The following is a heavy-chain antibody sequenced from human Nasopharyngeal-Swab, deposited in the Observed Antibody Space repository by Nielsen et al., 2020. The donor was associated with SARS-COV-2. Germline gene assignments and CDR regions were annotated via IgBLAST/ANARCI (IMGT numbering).Heavy chain of an antibody. D-gene: IGHD5-18*01. CDR3: AKDTETGEGIYLWEGGMDV. J-gene: IGHJ6*02. CDR2: ISWNSGNK. Sequence: SLKISCAASGFSFDDYAMHWVRQPPGKGLEWVSRISWNSGNKHYADSVKGRFPISRDNAKNSLYLQMNSLRTEDTALYYCAKDTETGEGIYLWEGGMDVWGQGTTVTVSS. V-gene: IGHV3-9*01. CDR1: GFSFDDYA.